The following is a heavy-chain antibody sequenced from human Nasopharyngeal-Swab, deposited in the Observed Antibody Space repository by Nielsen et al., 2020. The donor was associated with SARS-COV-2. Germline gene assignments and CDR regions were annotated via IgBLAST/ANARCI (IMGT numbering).Heavy chain of an antibody. V-gene: IGHV3-30*18. CDR1: GFTFSSYG. J-gene: IGHJ4*02. CDR3: AKEGRFGEFYFDY. Sequence: GESLKISYAASGFTFSSYGMHWVRQAPGKGLEWVAVISYDGSNKYYADSVKGRFTISRDNSKNTLYLQMNSLRAEDTAVYYCAKEGRFGEFYFDYWGQGTLVTVSS. CDR2: ISYDGSNK. D-gene: IGHD3-10*01.